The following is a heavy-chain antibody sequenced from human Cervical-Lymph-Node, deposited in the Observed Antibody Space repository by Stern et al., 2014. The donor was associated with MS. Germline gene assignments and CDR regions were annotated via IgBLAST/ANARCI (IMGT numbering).Heavy chain of an antibody. CDR3: ARLSFSRGIY. J-gene: IGHJ4*02. Sequence: VQLVESGPGLVKPSETLSLTCAVSGGSVSTRNYYWGWIRQPPGKGLQWIASIYYSGSTYYNPSLESRVTIPVDPAENQFSLRLNSVTAADTAVYYCARLSFSRGIYWGQGTLVTVSS. D-gene: IGHD1-1*01. V-gene: IGHV4-39*01. CDR2: IYYSGST. CDR1: GGSVSTRNYY.